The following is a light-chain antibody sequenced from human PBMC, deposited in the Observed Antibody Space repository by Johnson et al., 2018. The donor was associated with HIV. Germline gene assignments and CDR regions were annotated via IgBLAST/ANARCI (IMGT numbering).Light chain of an antibody. V-gene: IGLV3-1*01. CDR1: KLGDKY. Sequence: VLTQPPSVSVSPGQTASITCSGDKLGDKYACWYQQKPGQSPVLVIYSDSKRPSGIPDRFSGFKSGTSSTLGITGLQSVDVADYYCGTWDSSLSAYVFGTGTNVTVL. J-gene: IGLJ1*01. CDR2: SDS. CDR3: GTWDSSLSAYV.